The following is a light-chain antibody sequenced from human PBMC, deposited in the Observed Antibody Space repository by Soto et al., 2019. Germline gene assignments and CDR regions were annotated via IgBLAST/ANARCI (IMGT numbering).Light chain of an antibody. CDR2: GAS. CDR3: QQYGGSPRT. Sequence: EIVLTQSPATLSLSPGERATLSCRASQSVSSNLAWYQQKPGQAPRLLIHGASNRATGIPDRFSGSGSGTDFTLTITRLEPEDFAVYYCQQYGGSPRTFGQGTKVDIK. J-gene: IGKJ1*01. CDR1: QSVSSN. V-gene: IGKV3-20*01.